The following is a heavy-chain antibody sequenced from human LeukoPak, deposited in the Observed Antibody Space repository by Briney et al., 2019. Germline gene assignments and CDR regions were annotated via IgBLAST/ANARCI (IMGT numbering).Heavy chain of an antibody. CDR2: IWSDGTNK. CDR1: GFTFSNYG. D-gene: IGHD5-12*01. Sequence: QAGGSLRLSCAASGFTFSNYGIHWVRQAPGKGLEWVAVIWSDGTNKYYADSVRGRFTISRDNSKNTLYFQMNSLRAEDTAVYYCARDQGYGGYDYCDYWGLGTLVTVSS. V-gene: IGHV3-33*01. J-gene: IGHJ4*02. CDR3: ARDQGYGGYDYCDY.